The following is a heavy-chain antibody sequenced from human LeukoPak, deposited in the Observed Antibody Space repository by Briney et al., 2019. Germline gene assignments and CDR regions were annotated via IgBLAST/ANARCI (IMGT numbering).Heavy chain of an antibody. CDR1: GYSFTTYW. Sequence: GESLKISCKGSGYSFTTYWIGWVRQMPGKGLEWMGIIYPGDSDTRYSPSFQGQVTISADKSISTAYLQWSSLKASDTAMYYCARLTGQYCSSTSCYALSYNWFDPWGQGTLVTVSS. V-gene: IGHV5-51*01. CDR3: ARLTGQYCSSTSCYALSYNWFDP. D-gene: IGHD2-2*01. J-gene: IGHJ5*02. CDR2: IYPGDSDT.